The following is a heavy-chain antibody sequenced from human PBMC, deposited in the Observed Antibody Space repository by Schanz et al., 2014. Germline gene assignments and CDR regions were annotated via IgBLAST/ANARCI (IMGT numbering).Heavy chain of an antibody. CDR2: ISYDGSNK. Sequence: QVQLVESGGGVVQPGRSLRLSCAAYGFTLCSYAMHWVRQAPGKGLEWVAVISYDGSNKYYADSVKGRFTISRDNSKNTLYLQMNTLRAEDTAVYYCARDRGYCSGGSCLTFDYWGQGTLVTVSS. CDR1: GFTLCSYA. CDR3: ARDRGYCSGGSCLTFDY. V-gene: IGHV3-30-3*01. J-gene: IGHJ4*02. D-gene: IGHD2-15*01.